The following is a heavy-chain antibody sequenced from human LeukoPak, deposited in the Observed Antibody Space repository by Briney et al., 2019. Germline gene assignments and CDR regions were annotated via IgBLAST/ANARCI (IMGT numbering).Heavy chain of an antibody. V-gene: IGHV3-7*01. CDR2: IKQDGSEE. CDR3: ARGSSAGASLRHDY. D-gene: IGHD1-26*01. CDR1: VFTFSSYW. J-gene: IGHJ4*02. Sequence: PGGSPRLSCAASVFTFSSYWMSWVRQAPGKGLEWGANIKQDGSEENFVDSVKGRFTISRDNAKKSLYLQMNSLRAEDTAVYYCARGSSAGASLRHDYWGQGTLVTVSS.